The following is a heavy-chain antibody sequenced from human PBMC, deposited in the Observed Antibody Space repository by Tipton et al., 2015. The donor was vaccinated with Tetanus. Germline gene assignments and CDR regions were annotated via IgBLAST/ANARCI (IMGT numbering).Heavy chain of an antibody. V-gene: IGHV4-39*07. D-gene: IGHD3-3*01. CDR2: IFYSGST. CDR1: GASIRGGSDY. Sequence: LRLSCTVSGASIRGGSDYWGWIRQPPGKGLEWIGSIFYSGSTYYNPSLKSRVTISVDTSKNQFSLKLSSVTAADTAVYYCARGGLTPYEKDYWGQGTLVTVSS. J-gene: IGHJ4*02. CDR3: ARGGLTPYEKDY.